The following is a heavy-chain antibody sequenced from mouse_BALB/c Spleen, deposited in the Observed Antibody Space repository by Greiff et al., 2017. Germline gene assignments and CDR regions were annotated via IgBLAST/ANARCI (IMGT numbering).Heavy chain of an antibody. CDR2: ISSGGSYT. J-gene: IGHJ4*01. D-gene: IGHD2-4*01. CDR3: ARDRGDHDKAMDY. CDR1: GFTFSSYA. Sequence: EVKLMESGGGLVKPGGSLKLSCAASGFTFSSYAMSWVRQSPEKRLEWVAEISSGGSYTYYPDTVTGRFTISRDNAKNTLYLEMSSLRSEDTAMYYCARDRGDHDKAMDYWGQGTSVTVSS. V-gene: IGHV5-9-4*01.